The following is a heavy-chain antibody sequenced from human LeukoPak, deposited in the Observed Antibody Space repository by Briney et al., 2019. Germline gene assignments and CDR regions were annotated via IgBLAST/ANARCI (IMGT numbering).Heavy chain of an antibody. CDR1: GGSISSGGYY. V-gene: IGHV4-30-2*01. J-gene: IGHJ4*02. CDR3: ARGAAYGWLRSEVDY. CDR2: IYHSGST. Sequence: SETLSLTCTVSGGSISSGGYYWSWIRQPPGKGLEWIGYIYHSGSTYYNPSLKSRVTISVDTSKNQFSLKLSSVTAADTAVYYCARGAAYGWLRSEVDYWGQGTLVTVSS. D-gene: IGHD5-12*01.